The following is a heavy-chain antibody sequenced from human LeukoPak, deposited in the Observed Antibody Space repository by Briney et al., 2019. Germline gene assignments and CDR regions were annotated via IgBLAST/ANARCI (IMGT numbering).Heavy chain of an antibody. Sequence: PGGSLRLSCAASGFTFSSYAELCPPQARGGGLEWLSAISYSGRSTYYADSVKGRFAISRDNSRKTLYLQMNSLRAEDTAVYYCAKRGMATIKEGFDYWGHGTLVSVSP. D-gene: IGHD5-24*01. J-gene: IGHJ4*03. CDR2: ISYSGRST. CDR1: GFTFSSYA. V-gene: IGHV3-23*01. CDR3: AKRGMATIKEGFDY.